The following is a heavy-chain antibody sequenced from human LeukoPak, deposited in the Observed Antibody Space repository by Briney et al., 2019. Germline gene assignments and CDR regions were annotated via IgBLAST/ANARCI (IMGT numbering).Heavy chain of an antibody. CDR1: GGSISSYY. D-gene: IGHD4/OR15-4a*01. CDR2: AHSSGHT. Sequence: KPSETLSLTCTVSGGSISSYYWRWIRQRPGKGLEWIGYAHSSGHTSSIPSLQSRVSISVAMSNTHLSLRLTSVTAADTAVYYCARDTYDFGGQSEDFFDSWGQGTMVLVSS. CDR3: ARDTYDFGGQSEDFFDS. J-gene: IGHJ3*01. V-gene: IGHV4-59*01.